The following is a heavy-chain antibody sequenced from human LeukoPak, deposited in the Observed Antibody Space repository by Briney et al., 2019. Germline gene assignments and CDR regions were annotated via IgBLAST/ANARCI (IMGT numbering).Heavy chain of an antibody. Sequence: ASVEVSCKASGYTFTGYYMHWVRQAPGQGLEWMGWINPNSGGTNYAQKFQGWVTMTRDTSISTAYMELSRLRSDDTAVYYCARGNYYGSGSYFDYWGQGTLVTVSS. CDR2: INPNSGGT. J-gene: IGHJ4*02. D-gene: IGHD3-10*01. V-gene: IGHV1-2*04. CDR1: GYTFTGYY. CDR3: ARGNYYGSGSYFDY.